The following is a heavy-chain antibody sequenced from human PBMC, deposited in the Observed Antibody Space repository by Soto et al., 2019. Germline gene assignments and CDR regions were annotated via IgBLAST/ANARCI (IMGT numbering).Heavy chain of an antibody. Sequence: QLQLQESGSGLVKPSQTLSLTCAVSGGSISSGGYSWSWIRQPPGKGLEWIGYIYHSGRTYYNQSLRRRGILAVDRSKNQFPLKLSSVTAADTAVYYCAAGGGLTRYYWGQGTLVTVSS. CDR3: AAGGGLTRYY. V-gene: IGHV4-30-2*01. CDR1: GGSISSGGYS. CDR2: IYHSGRT. D-gene: IGHD1-26*01. J-gene: IGHJ4*02.